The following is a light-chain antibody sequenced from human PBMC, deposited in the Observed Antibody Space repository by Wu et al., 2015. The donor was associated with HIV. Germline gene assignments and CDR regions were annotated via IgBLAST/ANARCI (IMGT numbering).Light chain of an antibody. V-gene: IGKV3-20*01. CDR3: QQYATSPHT. J-gene: IGKJ2*01. Sequence: ETVLTQSPGTLSVSPGERVTLSCRASRSVRFNYLAWYQQKPGQAPRLLIHGASSRVTGIPDRFSGSGSGTDFTLTITRLEPEDSAVYYCQQYATSPHTFGQGTKLEIK. CDR2: GAS. CDR1: RSVRFNY.